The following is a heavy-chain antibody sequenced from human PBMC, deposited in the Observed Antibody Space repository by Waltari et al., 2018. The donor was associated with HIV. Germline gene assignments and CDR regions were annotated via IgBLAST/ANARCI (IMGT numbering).Heavy chain of an antibody. CDR1: GFTFSRYS. Sequence: DVQLVESGGGLVKAGGSLRLSCAASGFTFSRYSMNWVRQAPGKGLEWVSFISSRSGYISYADSLKGRFTISRDNDKKSLFLQINSLRVEDTAVYYCARDLSAASVADSSGFWGQGTLVTVSS. D-gene: IGHD6-19*01. CDR2: ISSRSGYI. V-gene: IGHV3-21*01. CDR3: ARDLSAASVADSSGF. J-gene: IGHJ4*02.